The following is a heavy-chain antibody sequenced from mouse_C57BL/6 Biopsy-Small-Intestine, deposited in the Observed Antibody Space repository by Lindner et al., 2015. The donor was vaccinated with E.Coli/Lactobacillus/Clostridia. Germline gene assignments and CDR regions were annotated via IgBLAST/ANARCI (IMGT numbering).Heavy chain of an antibody. Sequence: VQLQEVWGGLVEPGGSLKLSCAASGFTFSSYAMSWVRQTPEKRLEWVATISDGGSYTYYPDNVKGRFTISRDNAKNNLYLQMSHLKSEDTAMYYCTRDQAYYTNYHDYWGQGTTLTVSS. CDR1: GFTFSSYA. CDR2: ISDGGSYT. D-gene: IGHD2-12*01. CDR3: TRDQAYYTNYHDY. V-gene: IGHV5-4*01. J-gene: IGHJ2*01.